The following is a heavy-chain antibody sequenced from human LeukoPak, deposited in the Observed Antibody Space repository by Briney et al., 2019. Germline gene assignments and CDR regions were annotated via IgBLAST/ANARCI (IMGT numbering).Heavy chain of an antibody. CDR1: GFTFSTYE. CDR2: ISSDGVST. V-gene: IGHV3-64*01. J-gene: IGHJ4*02. D-gene: IGHD6-19*01. CDR3: AREDDYTSGWTSFDY. Sequence: GGSLRLSCAASGFTFSTYEMYWVRQAPGKGLEYVSAISSDGVSTYYANSVKGRFTISRDNSKNTLYLQMGSLRSEDMAVYYCAREDDYTSGWTSFDYWGQGTLVTVSS.